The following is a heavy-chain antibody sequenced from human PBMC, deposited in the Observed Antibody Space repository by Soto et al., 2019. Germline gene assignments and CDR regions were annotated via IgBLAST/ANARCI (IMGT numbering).Heavy chain of an antibody. J-gene: IGHJ3*02. D-gene: IGHD3-10*01. V-gene: IGHV3-74*01. CDR1: GFTLSNYY. CDR2: INGDGSST. CDR3: ARGGVPAALDM. Sequence: EVQLVESGGGLVQPGGSLRLSCAVSGFTLSNYYMHWARQAPGKGLVWVSHINGDGSSTNYADSVKGRFTISRDNANNTLYLQMNSLRAEDTAVYYCARGGVPAALDMWGEGTMVPVSS.